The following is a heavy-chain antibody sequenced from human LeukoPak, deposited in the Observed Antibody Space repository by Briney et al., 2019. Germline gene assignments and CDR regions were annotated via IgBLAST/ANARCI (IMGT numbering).Heavy chain of an antibody. J-gene: IGHJ4*02. Sequence: GASVTVSCKASGGTFSSYAISWVRQAPGQGLEWMGGIIPIFGTANYAQKFQGRVTITADKSTSTAYMELSSLRSEDTAVYYCARSPNYDILTGYHWPFDYWGQGTLVTVSS. CDR1: GGTFSSYA. CDR3: ARSPNYDILTGYHWPFDY. D-gene: IGHD3-9*01. CDR2: IIPIFGTA. V-gene: IGHV1-69*06.